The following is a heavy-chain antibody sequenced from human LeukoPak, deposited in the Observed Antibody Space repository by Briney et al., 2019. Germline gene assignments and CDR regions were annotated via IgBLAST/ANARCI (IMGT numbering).Heavy chain of an antibody. V-gene: IGHV4-59*08. CDR1: GGSVTSYY. J-gene: IGHJ4*02. CDR2: GDHLGEV. CDR3: ARLSDLYNGTYLLDS. D-gene: IGHD1-26*01. Sequence: AETLSLTCTVSGGSVTSYYWSWIRQPPGKGLDWVGYGDHLGEVVYNPSLQSRVTISIDAPNSHFSLRLTCVTATDTAVYHCARLSDLYNGTYLLDSWSQGTLVIVSS.